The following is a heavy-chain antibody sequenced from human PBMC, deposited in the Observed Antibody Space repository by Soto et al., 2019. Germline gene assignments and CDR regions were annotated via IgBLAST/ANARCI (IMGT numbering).Heavy chain of an antibody. Sequence: LRLSCAASGFTFSSYEMNWVRQAPGKGLEWVSYISSSGSTIYYADSVKGRFTISRDNAKNSLYLQMNSLRAEDTAVYYCARSRGFDAFDIWGQGTMVTVSS. V-gene: IGHV3-48*03. J-gene: IGHJ3*02. CDR1: GFTFSSYE. D-gene: IGHD3-16*01. CDR3: ARSRGFDAFDI. CDR2: ISSSGSTI.